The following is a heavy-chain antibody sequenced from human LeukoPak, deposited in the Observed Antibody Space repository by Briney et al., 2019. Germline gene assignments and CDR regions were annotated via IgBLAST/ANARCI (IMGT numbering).Heavy chain of an antibody. V-gene: IGHV4-4*07. J-gene: IGHJ5*02. Sequence: SETLSLTCTVSGGSISYYSWSWIRQPAGKGLEWIGHIYTSESTNYNPSLKSRVTMSVDTSKNQFSLKLSSVTAADTAVYYCARVDGMVRGSLGWFDPWGQGTLVTVSS. CDR1: GGSISYYS. CDR2: IYTSEST. CDR3: ARVDGMVRGSLGWFDP. D-gene: IGHD3-10*01.